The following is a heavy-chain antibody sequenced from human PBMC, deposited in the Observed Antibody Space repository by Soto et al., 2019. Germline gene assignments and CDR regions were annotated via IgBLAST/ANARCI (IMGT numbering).Heavy chain of an antibody. CDR2: IIPIFGTA. CDR3: AANPYGAWGVFDY. V-gene: IGHV1-69*12. D-gene: IGHD4-17*01. CDR1: GGTFSSYA. J-gene: IGHJ4*02. Sequence: QVQLVQSGAEVKKPGSSVKVSCKASGGTFSSYAISWVRQAPGQGLEWMGGIIPIFGTANYAQKFQGRVTITADESTRTAYMELSSLRSEDTVVYYCAANPYGAWGVFDYWGQGTLVSVSS.